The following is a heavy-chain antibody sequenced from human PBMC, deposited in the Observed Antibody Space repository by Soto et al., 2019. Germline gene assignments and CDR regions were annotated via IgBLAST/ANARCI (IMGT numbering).Heavy chain of an antibody. V-gene: IGHV1-3*01. CDR2: INAANGNT. J-gene: IGHJ4*02. Sequence: QVQLVQSGAEVKKPGASVKVSCKGSGYTFTNNAIHWVRQAPGQRLEWMGWINAANGNTKYSQNFLGRVTITRDTSASTAYLELSSLRSEDTAVYYCARDQALWSGGSCLGYFDYWGQGTLATVSS. CDR1: GYTFTNNA. CDR3: ARDQALWSGGSCLGYFDY. D-gene: IGHD2-15*01.